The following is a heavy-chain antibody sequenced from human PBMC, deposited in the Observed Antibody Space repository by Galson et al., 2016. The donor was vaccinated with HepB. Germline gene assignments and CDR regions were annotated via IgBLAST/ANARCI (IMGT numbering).Heavy chain of an antibody. CDR2: LSSAGTYI. Sequence: SLRLSCAASGFTFSNDWMHWVRQAPGKGLEWVSGLSSAGTYIFYGYSVRGRFAVSRDNSKNTQFLQMNSLTVDDTAVYYCAKGEAGGKSEETHWGQGTLVTVSS. D-gene: IGHD4-23*01. J-gene: IGHJ4*02. V-gene: IGHV3-23*01. CDR3: AKGEAGGKSEETH. CDR1: GFTFSNDW.